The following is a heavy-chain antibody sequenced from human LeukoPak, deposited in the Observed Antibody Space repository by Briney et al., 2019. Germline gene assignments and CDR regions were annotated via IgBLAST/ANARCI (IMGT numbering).Heavy chain of an antibody. CDR1: GASLTNDDYY. V-gene: IGHV4-31*03. D-gene: IGHD2-2*01. J-gene: IGHJ5*02. CDR3: ARRAPFSNWFDP. CDR2: IYFSGST. Sequence: SQTLSLTCTVSGASLTNDDYYWSWIRQHPGKGLEWIGYIYFSGSTYYNPTLKSRASVSVDTSKSQFSLRLTSVTAADTAVYYCARRAPFSNWFDPWGQGTLVIVSS.